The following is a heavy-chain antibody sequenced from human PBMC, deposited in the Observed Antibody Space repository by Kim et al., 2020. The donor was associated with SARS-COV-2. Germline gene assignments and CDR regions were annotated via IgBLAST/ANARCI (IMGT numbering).Heavy chain of an antibody. CDR1: GFTFSNYP. CDR2: ISGSGGRT. V-gene: IGHV3-23*01. Sequence: EGSLRLSCAASGFTFSNYPMSWARQAPGKGLEWVSTISGSGGRTHYAASVKGRFTISRDNSKNTLYLQINSLRADDTAVYYCDAADYWGQGTLVTVSS. J-gene: IGHJ4*02. CDR3: DAADY.